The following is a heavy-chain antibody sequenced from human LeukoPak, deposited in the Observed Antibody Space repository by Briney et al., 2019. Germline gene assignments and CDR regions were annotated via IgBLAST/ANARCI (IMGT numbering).Heavy chain of an antibody. Sequence: GGSLRLSCAGSGFTFSSYSMNWVRQAPGKGLEWVSSISSNSNYIFYADSVKGRFTISRDNAKNSLYLQMNSLRAEDTAVYYCARGLGYCSGGSCYSDYWGQGTLVTVSS. CDR3: ARGLGYCSGGSCYSDY. D-gene: IGHD2-15*01. CDR1: GFTFSSYS. V-gene: IGHV3-21*06. CDR2: ISSNSNYI. J-gene: IGHJ4*02.